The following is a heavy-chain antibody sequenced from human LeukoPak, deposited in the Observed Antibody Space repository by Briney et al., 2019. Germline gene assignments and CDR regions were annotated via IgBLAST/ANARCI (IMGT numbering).Heavy chain of an antibody. CDR2: ISGYSGDA. J-gene: IGHJ5*02. Sequence: ASVKVSCKASGYTFTSYDINWVRQATGQGLEWMGWISGYSGDAHYAQKFEGRVTMTTDTSTTAAYMELRSLTSDDTAVYYCARVPCTSSWCVNWFDPWGQGTLVTVSS. CDR1: GYTFTSYD. CDR3: ARVPCTSSWCVNWFDP. D-gene: IGHD6-13*01. V-gene: IGHV1-18*01.